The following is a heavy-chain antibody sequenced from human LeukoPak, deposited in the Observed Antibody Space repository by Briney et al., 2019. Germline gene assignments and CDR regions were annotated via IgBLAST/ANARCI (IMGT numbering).Heavy chain of an antibody. CDR2: IYHSGST. Sequence: PSQTLSITCAVSGGSISSGGYSWSWIRQPPGKGLEWIGYIYHSGSTYYNPSLKSRVTISVDTSKNQFSLKLSSVTAADTAVYYCARGYGSGSYYHYWGQGTLVTVSS. J-gene: IGHJ4*02. V-gene: IGHV4-30-2*01. CDR1: GGSISSGGYS. CDR3: ARGYGSGSYYHY. D-gene: IGHD3-10*01.